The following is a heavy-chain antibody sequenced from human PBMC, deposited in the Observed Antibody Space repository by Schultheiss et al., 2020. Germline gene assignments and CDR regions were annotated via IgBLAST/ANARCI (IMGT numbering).Heavy chain of an antibody. CDR3: ARCHYYDRVNYYTPDY. CDR2: IWYDGSNK. CDR1: GFTFSSYG. V-gene: IGHV3-33*01. D-gene: IGHD3-16*01. Sequence: GGSLRLSCAASGFTFSSYGMHWVRQAPGKGLEWVAVIWYDGSNKYYADSVKGRFTVSRDNTKSSVYLQMNDLRVEDSAVYYCARCHYYDRVNYYTPDYWGLGTLVTVSS. J-gene: IGHJ4*02.